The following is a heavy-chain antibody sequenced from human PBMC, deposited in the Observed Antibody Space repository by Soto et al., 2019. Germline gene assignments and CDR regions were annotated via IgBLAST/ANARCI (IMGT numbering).Heavy chain of an antibody. J-gene: IGHJ3*01. D-gene: IGHD3-3*01. V-gene: IGHV5-10-1*01. Sequence: GESLKISCNVSGYSFTKYWIAWVRQMPGKGLEWVGRIDPSDSRAYYSPSFQGRVTISVDRSIATAHLRWSTLEASDTATYYCARQITTFGIIINALNVWGQGTMVTVSS. CDR3: ARQITTFGIIINALNV. CDR1: GYSFTKYW. CDR2: IDPSDSRA.